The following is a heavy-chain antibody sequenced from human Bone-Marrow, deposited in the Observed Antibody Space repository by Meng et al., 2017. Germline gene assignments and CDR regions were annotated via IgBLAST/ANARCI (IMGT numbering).Heavy chain of an antibody. CDR2: IYSGGST. CDR1: GFTVSSNY. CDR3: ARSYGFWSGPFDY. V-gene: IGHV3-53*01. J-gene: IGHJ4*02. D-gene: IGHD3-3*01. Sequence: GESLKISCAASGFTVSSNYMSWVRQAPGKGLEWVSVIYSGGSTYYADSVKGRFTISRDNSKNTLYLQMNSLRAEDTAVYYCARSYGFWSGPFDYWGQGTLVTVSS.